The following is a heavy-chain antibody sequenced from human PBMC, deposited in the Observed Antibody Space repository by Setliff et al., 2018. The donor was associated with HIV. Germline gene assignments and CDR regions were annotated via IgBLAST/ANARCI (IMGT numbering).Heavy chain of an antibody. CDR2: INPNSGGT. CDR1: GYTFTDYY. Sequence: ASVKVSCKASGYTFTDYYMHWVRQAPGQGLEWMGRINPNSGGTNHAQKFQGRVTMTRDTSSSTAYMELSRLRSDDTAVYYCATKVYCTNGVCLDAFDFWGQGTMVTVSS. J-gene: IGHJ3*01. CDR3: ATKVYCTNGVCLDAFDF. V-gene: IGHV1-2*06. D-gene: IGHD2-8*01.